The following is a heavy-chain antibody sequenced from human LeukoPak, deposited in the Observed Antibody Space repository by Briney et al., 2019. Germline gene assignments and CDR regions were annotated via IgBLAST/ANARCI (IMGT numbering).Heavy chain of an antibody. D-gene: IGHD3-16*02. CDR1: GGSFTNYY. J-gene: IGHJ4*02. V-gene: IGHV4-4*07. Sequence: SETLSLTCTVSGGSFTNYYWSWIRQPAGEGLEWIGHINTKGSTSSNPSLKSPVIMSVDTSKNQFSLKLTSVTGADTAVYYCAREGVDYVWGNYRYWDYWGQGTLVTVSS. CDR3: AREGVDYVWGNYRYWDY. CDR2: INTKGST.